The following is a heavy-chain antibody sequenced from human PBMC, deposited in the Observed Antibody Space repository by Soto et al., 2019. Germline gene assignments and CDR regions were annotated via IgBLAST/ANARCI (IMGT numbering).Heavy chain of an antibody. V-gene: IGHV1-2*02. J-gene: IGHJ6*02. CDR3: ARDRHSHDDFWNGYDLGV. CDR2: ISPNSGGT. Sequence: QVQLVQSGAEVRKPGASVRVSCKASGSTFTAYYMHWVRQAPGQGLEWMGWISPNSGGTNYAQKVQRRVTMPSDTSISTAYMELSRLTSDDTAVYYCARDRHSHDDFWNGYDLGVWGQGTKVTVSS. D-gene: IGHD3-3*01. CDR1: GSTFTAYY.